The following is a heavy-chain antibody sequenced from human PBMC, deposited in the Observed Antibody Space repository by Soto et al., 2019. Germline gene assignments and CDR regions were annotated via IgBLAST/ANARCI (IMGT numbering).Heavy chain of an antibody. V-gene: IGHV1-18*01. J-gene: IGHJ4*02. D-gene: IGHD3-16*01. CDR3: ARHWALGPPPDY. Sequence: ASVKVSCKASGYTFTSYYISWVRQAPGQGLEWMGWISGYNGNTNYAQKLQGRVTISVDTSKNQFSLKLSSVTAADTAVYYCARHWALGPPPDYWGQGTLVTVSS. CDR1: GYTFTSYY. CDR2: ISGYNGNT.